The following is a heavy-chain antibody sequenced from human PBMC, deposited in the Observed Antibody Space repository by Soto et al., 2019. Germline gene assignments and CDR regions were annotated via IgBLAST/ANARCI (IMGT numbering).Heavy chain of an antibody. Sequence: QVQLQQWGAGLLKPSETLSLTCAVYGGSFSGYYWSWIRQPPGKGLEWIGEINHSGSTNYNPSLTSPVTISVDTSKNQFSLKLSSVTAADTAVYYCARGVVDYWGQGTLVTVSS. J-gene: IGHJ4*02. V-gene: IGHV4-34*01. CDR1: GGSFSGYY. CDR2: INHSGST. CDR3: ARGVVDY.